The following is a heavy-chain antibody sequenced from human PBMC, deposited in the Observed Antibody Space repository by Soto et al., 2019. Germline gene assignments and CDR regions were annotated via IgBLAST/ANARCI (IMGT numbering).Heavy chain of an antibody. V-gene: IGHV3-15*01. CDR1: GFTFSNAW. J-gene: IGHJ4*02. D-gene: IGHD1-7*01. CDR3: TTDPFWNYTFVDY. CDR2: IKSKTDGGTT. Sequence: GGSLRLSCAASGFTFSNAWMSWVRQAPGKGLEWVGRIKSKTDGGTTDYAAPVKGRFTISRDDSKNTLYLQMNSLKTEDTAVYYCTTDPFWNYTFVDYWGQGTLVTVSS.